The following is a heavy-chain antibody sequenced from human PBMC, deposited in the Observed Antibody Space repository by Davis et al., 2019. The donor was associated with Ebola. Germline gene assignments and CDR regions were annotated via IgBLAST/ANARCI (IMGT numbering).Heavy chain of an antibody. Sequence: ASVKVSCKASGYTFTNYYMHWVRQAPGQGLEWMGMITPNDGRTIYAQKFQGRVTVTRDTSTTTVNMDLSSLRSEDTALNYCTTPGGQDSGYDVFDIWGQGTMVTVSS. D-gene: IGHD5-12*01. CDR3: TTPGGQDSGYDVFDI. J-gene: IGHJ3*02. V-gene: IGHV1-46*03. CDR1: GYTFTNYY. CDR2: ITPNDGRT.